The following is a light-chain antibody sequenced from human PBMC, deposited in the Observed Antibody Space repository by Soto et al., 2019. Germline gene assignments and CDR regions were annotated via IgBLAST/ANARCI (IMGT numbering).Light chain of an antibody. J-gene: IGLJ3*02. CDR1: SSDVGNYNY. CDR2: EVS. V-gene: IGLV2-14*01. CDR3: CSYASSSSRV. Sequence: QSALTQPASVSGSPGQSITISCTGTSSDVGNYNYVSWYQQHPGKAPKLIISEVSNRPSGVSNRFSGSKSGNTASLTISGLQAEDEADYYCCSYASSSSRVFGGGTKLTVL.